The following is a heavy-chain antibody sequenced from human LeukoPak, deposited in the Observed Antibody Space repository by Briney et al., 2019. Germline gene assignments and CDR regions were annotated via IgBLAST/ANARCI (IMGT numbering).Heavy chain of an antibody. CDR2: ISWNSGSI. Sequence: GGSLRLSCAATGFTFDDYAMHWVRQAPGKGLEWVSGISWNSGSIGYADSVKGRFTISRDNAKNSLYLQMNSLRAEDTALYYCAKYYYGMDVWGQGTTVTVSS. J-gene: IGHJ6*02. V-gene: IGHV3-9*01. CDR3: AKYYYGMDV. CDR1: GFTFDDYA.